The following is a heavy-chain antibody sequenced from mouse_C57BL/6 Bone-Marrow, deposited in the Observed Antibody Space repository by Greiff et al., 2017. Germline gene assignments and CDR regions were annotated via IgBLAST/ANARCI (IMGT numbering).Heavy chain of an antibody. V-gene: IGHV5-12*01. CDR2: ISNGGGST. J-gene: IGHJ3*01. CDR1: GFTFSDYY. Sequence: DVQLQESGGGLVQPGGSLKLSCAASGFTFSDYYMYWVRQTPEKRLEWVAYISNGGGSTYYPDTVKGRFTISRDNAKNTLYLQMSRLKSEDTAMYYCARRASDGYPFAYWGQGTLVTVSA. CDR3: ARRASDGYPFAY. D-gene: IGHD2-3*01.